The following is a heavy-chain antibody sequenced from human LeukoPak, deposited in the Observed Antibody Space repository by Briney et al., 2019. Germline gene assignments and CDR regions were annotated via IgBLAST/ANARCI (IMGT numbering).Heavy chain of an antibody. D-gene: IGHD2-2*01. J-gene: IGHJ3*02. CDR1: GGSVSSGSYY. Sequence: SETLSLTCTVSGGSVSSGSYYWSWIRQPPGKGLEWIGYIYYSGSTNYNPSLKSRVTISVDTSKNQFSLKLSSVTAADTAVYYCAREDIVVVPAADAFDIWGQGTMATVSS. CDR2: IYYSGST. V-gene: IGHV4-61*01. CDR3: AREDIVVVPAADAFDI.